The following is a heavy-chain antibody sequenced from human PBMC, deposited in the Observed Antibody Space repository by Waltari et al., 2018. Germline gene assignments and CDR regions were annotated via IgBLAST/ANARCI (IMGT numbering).Heavy chain of an antibody. J-gene: IGHJ6*03. CDR3: ARSVGYGYYYYYYMDV. CDR2: INHSGST. Sequence: QVQLQQWGAGLLKPSETLSLTCAVYGGSFSGYYWSWIRQPPGKGLEWIGEINHSGSTNYNPSLKSRVTISVDTSKNQFSLKLSSVTAADTAVYYCARSVGYGYYYYYYMDVWGKGTTVTVSS. V-gene: IGHV4-34*01. CDR1: GGSFSGYY. D-gene: IGHD5-12*01.